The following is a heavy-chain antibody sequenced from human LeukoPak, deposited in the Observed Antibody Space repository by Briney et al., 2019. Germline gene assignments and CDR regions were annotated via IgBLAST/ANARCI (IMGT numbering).Heavy chain of an antibody. D-gene: IGHD1-26*01. CDR3: ARDRSGGYSMTDEYYFDY. CDR2: TYYRSKWYN. Sequence: SQTLSLTCAISGDSVSSNSAAWNWIRQSPSRGLEWLGRTYYRSKWYNDYAVSVKSRITINPDTSKNQFSLQLNSVTPEDTAVYYCARDRSGGYSMTDEYYFDYWGQGTLVTVSS. CDR1: GDSVSSNSAA. J-gene: IGHJ4*02. V-gene: IGHV6-1*01.